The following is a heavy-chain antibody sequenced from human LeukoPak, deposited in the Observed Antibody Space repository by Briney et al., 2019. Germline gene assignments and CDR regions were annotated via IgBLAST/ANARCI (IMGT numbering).Heavy chain of an antibody. J-gene: IGHJ5*02. Sequence: SETLSLTCTVSGASVTSYYWNWIRQPPGKGLEWIGYLLYSGTTNYNPSLNSRVTMSLDTTKNQFSLELSSVTAADTAVYYCARRIIARGLGQENWFDPWGQGILVIVSS. CDR1: GASVTSYY. CDR3: ARRIIARGLGQENWFDP. D-gene: IGHD3-16*01. V-gene: IGHV4-59*02. CDR2: LLYSGTT.